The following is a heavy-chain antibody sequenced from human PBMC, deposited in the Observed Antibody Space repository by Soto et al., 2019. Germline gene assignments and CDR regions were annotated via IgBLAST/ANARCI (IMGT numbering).Heavy chain of an antibody. V-gene: IGHV4-30-4*01. D-gene: IGHD2-2*01. CDR2: IYYSGST. Sequence: SETLSLTCTVSGGSISSGDYYWSWIRQPPGKGLEWIGYIYYSGSTYYNPSLKSRVTISVDTSKNQFSLKLSSVTAADTAVYYCAIFPHEYQLLYYMDFWGQGTTVPVSS. CDR1: GGSISSGDYY. J-gene: IGHJ6*03. CDR3: AIFPHEYQLLYYMDF.